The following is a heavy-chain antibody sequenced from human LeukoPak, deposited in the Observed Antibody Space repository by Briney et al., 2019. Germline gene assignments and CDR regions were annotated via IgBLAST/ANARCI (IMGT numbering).Heavy chain of an antibody. CDR1: GFTFSSYW. CDR2: ISGSGGST. D-gene: IGHD6-19*01. J-gene: IGHJ4*02. V-gene: IGHV3-23*01. Sequence: GGSLRLSCAASGFTFSSYWMSWVRQAPGKGLEWVSAISGSGGSTYYADSVKGRFTISRDNSKNIVHLQMNSLSTEDTALYYCAKTTTGYSSGRYPGWPVDYWGRGTLVTVSS. CDR3: AKTTTGYSSGRYPGWPVDY.